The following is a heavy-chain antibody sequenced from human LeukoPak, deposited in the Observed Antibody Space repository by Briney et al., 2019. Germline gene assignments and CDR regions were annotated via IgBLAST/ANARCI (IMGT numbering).Heavy chain of an antibody. CDR3: ARTFSESYYYYGMDV. CDR2: VYYSGRT. J-gene: IGHJ6*02. D-gene: IGHD1-26*01. V-gene: IGHV4-59*01. Sequence: SETLSLTCTVSGGSISSYYWSWIRQPPGKGLEWIGYVYYSGRTNYNPSLKGRVTISVDTSKNQFSLKLSSVTAADTAVYYCARTFSESYYYYGMDVWGQGTTVTVSS. CDR1: GGSISSYY.